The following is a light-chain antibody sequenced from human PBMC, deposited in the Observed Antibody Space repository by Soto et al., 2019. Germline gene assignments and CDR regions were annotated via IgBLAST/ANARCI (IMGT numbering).Light chain of an antibody. CDR2: VEGNGNY. CDR1: SGHNNYI. V-gene: IGLV4-60*03. CDR3: ETWDNNNQV. J-gene: IGLJ2*01. Sequence: QLVLTQSSSASASLGSSVKLTCTLISGHNNYIIAWHQQQPGKAPRYLMEVEGNGNYNTGSGVVDRFSGSSSGADRYLTISNLQSEDEADYFCETWDNNNQVFGGGTKVTVL.